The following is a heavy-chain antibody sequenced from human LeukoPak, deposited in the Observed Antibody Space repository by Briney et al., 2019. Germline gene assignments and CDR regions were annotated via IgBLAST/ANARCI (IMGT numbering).Heavy chain of an antibody. CDR2: ILYDGSNK. Sequence: GGSLRLSCAASGFTFSSYGMHWVRQAPGKGLEWVAVILYDGSNKYYADSVKGRFTISRDNSKNTLFLQMNSLRAEDTAVYYCAKDYVGDDFLTVYYPPDYGGQGPLVTVSS. V-gene: IGHV3-30*18. CDR3: AKDYVGDDFLTVYYPPDY. CDR1: GFTFSSYG. J-gene: IGHJ4*02. D-gene: IGHD3-9*01.